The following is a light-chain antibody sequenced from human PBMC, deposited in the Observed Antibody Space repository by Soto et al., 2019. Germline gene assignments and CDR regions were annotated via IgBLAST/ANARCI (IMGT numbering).Light chain of an antibody. J-gene: IGKJ1*01. CDR3: QIYDRVPWT. V-gene: IGKV1-27*01. Sequence: DIRMTQSPSSLSASVGDTVTITCRASQGISHYLAWYQQRPGIVPKLLIHTASILQSGVSSRFSASGSCTDFTLTISSLLPEDVATYYCQIYDRVPWTFGRGTKVEIK. CDR1: QGISHY. CDR2: TAS.